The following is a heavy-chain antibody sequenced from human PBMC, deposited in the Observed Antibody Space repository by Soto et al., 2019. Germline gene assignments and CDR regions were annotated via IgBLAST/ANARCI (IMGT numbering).Heavy chain of an antibody. CDR2: IYYIGST. CDR3: ARFYMVRGVMGAFDI. Sequence: SETLSLTCTVSGGSISSGGYYWSWIRQHPGKGLEWIGYIYYIGSTYYNPSLKSLVSISVDTSKNQFSLKLSSVTAADTAVYYCARFYMVRGVMGAFDIWGQGTMVT. D-gene: IGHD3-10*01. CDR1: GGSISSGGYY. J-gene: IGHJ3*02. V-gene: IGHV4-31*01.